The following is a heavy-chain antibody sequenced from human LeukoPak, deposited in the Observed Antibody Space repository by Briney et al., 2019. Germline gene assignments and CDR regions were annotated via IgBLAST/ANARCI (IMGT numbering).Heavy chain of an antibody. CDR3: AEDMVVGIQLWSFDY. CDR1: GFTFDDYA. Sequence: GGSLRLSCAASGFTFDDYAMHWVRQAPGKGLEWVSGISWNSGSIGYADSVKGRFTISRDNAKNSLYLQMNSLRAEDTALYYCAEDMVVGIQLWSFDYWGQGTLVTVSS. J-gene: IGHJ4*02. D-gene: IGHD5-18*01. CDR2: ISWNSGSI. V-gene: IGHV3-9*01.